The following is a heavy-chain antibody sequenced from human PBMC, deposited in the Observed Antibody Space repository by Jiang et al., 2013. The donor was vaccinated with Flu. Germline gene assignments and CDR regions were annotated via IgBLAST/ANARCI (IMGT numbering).Heavy chain of an antibody. CDR1: GFTFSYYG. CDR3: ATLRGSSYDTYLADY. V-gene: IGHV3-30*02. J-gene: IGHJ4*02. Sequence: QLVESGGGVVQPGGSLRLSCAASGFTFSYYGMHWVRQSPGKGLEWLASVWHDGSNEYYVDSVRGRFSISRDNSKNTLYLQMNSLRPEDTAVYYCATLRGSSYDTYLADYWGQGALVTVSS. CDR2: VWHDGSNE. D-gene: IGHD2-2*01.